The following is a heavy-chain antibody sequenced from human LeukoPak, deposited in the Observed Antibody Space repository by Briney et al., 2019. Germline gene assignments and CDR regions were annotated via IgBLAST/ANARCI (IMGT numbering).Heavy chain of an antibody. CDR2: INSGGDAT. CDR3: ARAREVGIAAADNYYYYYMDV. D-gene: IGHD6-13*01. Sequence: GGSLRLSCAASGFTFSIHNMDWVRQAPGKGLEWISYINSGGDATHYADSVKGRFTISRDDAKNSLYMQMNSLTAEDTAVYYCARAREVGIAAADNYYYYYMDVWGKGTTVTVSS. J-gene: IGHJ6*03. CDR1: GFTFSIHN. V-gene: IGHV3-48*04.